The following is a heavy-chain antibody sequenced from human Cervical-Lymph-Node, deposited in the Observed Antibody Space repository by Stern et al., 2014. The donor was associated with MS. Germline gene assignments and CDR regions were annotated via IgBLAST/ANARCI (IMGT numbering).Heavy chain of an antibody. CDR2: INNDGSGT. CDR3: ARICGGEACSVTV. Sequence: QLVQSGGGLVQPGGSLRLSCAASGFTFSKYWIHWVRQTPGEGLVWVSRINNDGSGTACADSVMGRFTISRDNAKNTLYLQMNSLRAEDSGVYYCARICGGEACSVTVWGQGTLVTVSS. CDR1: GFTFSKYW. V-gene: IGHV3-74*02. D-gene: IGHD2-21*01. J-gene: IGHJ4*02.